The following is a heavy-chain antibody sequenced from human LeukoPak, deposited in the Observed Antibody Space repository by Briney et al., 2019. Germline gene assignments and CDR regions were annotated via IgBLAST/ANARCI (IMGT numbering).Heavy chain of an antibody. J-gene: IGHJ4*02. CDR1: GGSISSSSYY. CDR3: ARALSADDFWSGYYSQYFDY. V-gene: IGHV4-39*07. Sequence: SETLSLTCTVSGGSISSSSYYWGWIRQPPGKGLEWIGSIYYSGSTYYNPSLKSRVTISVDTSKNQFSLKLSSVTAADTAVYYCARALSADDFWSGYYSQYFDYWGQGTLVTVSS. CDR2: IYYSGST. D-gene: IGHD3-3*01.